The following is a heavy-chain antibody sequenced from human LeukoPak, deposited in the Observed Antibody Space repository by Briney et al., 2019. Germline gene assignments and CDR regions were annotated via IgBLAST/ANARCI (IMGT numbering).Heavy chain of an antibody. CDR3: TRDWRSALDY. V-gene: IGHV3-74*01. Sequence: GGSLRLSCAASEFIFSNYWMHWVRQAPGKGLVWVSGINRDGGTTSYADSVKGRFTVSRDNAKNTLFVEMSSLRAEDTAVYYCTRDWRSALDYWGQGSLVTVSS. J-gene: IGHJ4*02. CDR1: EFIFSNYW. CDR2: INRDGGTT. D-gene: IGHD6-6*01.